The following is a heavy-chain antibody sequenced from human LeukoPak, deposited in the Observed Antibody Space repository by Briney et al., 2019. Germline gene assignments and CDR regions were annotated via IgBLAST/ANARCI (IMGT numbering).Heavy chain of an antibody. CDR1: GFTFSSYA. CDR2: ISYDGSNK. Sequence: PGRSLRLSCAASGFTFSSYAMHWVRQAPGKGLECVAVISYDGSNKYYADSVKGRFTISRDNSKNTLYLQMNSLRAEDTAVYYCARDTAGSTTGTTLAYWGQGTLVTVSS. J-gene: IGHJ4*02. CDR3: ARDTAGSTTGTTLAY. D-gene: IGHD1-1*01. V-gene: IGHV3-30-3*01.